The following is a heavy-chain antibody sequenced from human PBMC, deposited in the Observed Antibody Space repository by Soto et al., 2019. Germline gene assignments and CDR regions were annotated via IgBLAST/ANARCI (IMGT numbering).Heavy chain of an antibody. Sequence: GGSLRLSCAASGFTFSSYAMHWVRQAPGKGLEYVSAISSNGGSTYYANSVKGRFTISRDNSKNTLYLQMGSLRAEDMAVYYCAREWGGAALRYFDWLPYDAFDIWGQGTMVTVSS. CDR3: AREWGGAALRYFDWLPYDAFDI. CDR2: ISSNGGST. D-gene: IGHD3-9*01. J-gene: IGHJ3*02. CDR1: GFTFSSYA. V-gene: IGHV3-64*01.